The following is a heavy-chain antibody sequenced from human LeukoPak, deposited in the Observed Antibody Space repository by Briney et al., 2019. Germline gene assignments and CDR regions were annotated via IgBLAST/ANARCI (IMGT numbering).Heavy chain of an antibody. CDR1: GNTFSGYY. D-gene: IGHD4-17*01. CDR2: INPKSGGT. J-gene: IGHJ4*02. Sequence: ASVKVSCKASGNTFSGYYIHWVRQAPGQGLEWMGWINPKSGGTNYAQKFQGRVTMTTDTSTSSAYMELRSLRSDDTAVYYCAREGGWGPTDYGDHVYWGQGTLVTVSS. CDR3: AREGGWGPTDYGDHVY. V-gene: IGHV1-2*02.